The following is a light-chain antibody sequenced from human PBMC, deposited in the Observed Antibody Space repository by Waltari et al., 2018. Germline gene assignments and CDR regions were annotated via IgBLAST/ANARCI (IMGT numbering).Light chain of an antibody. CDR1: QSISSY. J-gene: IGKJ4*01. V-gene: IGKV1-39*01. CDR3: QQSYSTLGT. Sequence: DLQMTQSPSSLSASVGDRVSITCRASQSISSYLIWYQQKSGKAPKLLIYAASSLQSGVPSRFSGSGSGTDFTLTISSLQPEDFATYYCQQSYSTLGTFGRGNKVDIK. CDR2: AAS.